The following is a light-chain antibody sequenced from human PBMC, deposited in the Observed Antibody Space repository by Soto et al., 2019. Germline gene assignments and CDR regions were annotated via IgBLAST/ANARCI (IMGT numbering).Light chain of an antibody. Sequence: EIVLTQSPATLSLSPGARATLSCRASQSVSSCLAWYQQKPGQAPRLLIYDASNRATGIPTRFSGSGSGTDFTLTISSLEPEDFAVYYCQQRINWPLTFGGGTKVEIK. V-gene: IGKV3-11*01. CDR1: QSVSSC. CDR2: DAS. J-gene: IGKJ4*01. CDR3: QQRINWPLT.